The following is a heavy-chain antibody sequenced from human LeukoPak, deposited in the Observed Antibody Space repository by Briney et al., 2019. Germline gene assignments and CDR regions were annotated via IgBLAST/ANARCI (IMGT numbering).Heavy chain of an antibody. Sequence: ASVKVSCKASGYTFTGYYMHWVRQAPGQGLEWMGWINPISGATNYAQKFQGRVTMTRDTSISTAYMELSRLRSDDTAVYHCARDTAMVTYWFDPWGQGTLVTVSP. D-gene: IGHD5-18*01. CDR2: INPISGAT. CDR3: ARDTAMVTYWFDP. J-gene: IGHJ5*02. V-gene: IGHV1-2*02. CDR1: GYTFTGYY.